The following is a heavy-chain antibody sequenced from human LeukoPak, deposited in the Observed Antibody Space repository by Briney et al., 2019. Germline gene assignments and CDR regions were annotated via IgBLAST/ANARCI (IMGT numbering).Heavy chain of an antibody. J-gene: IGHJ4*02. V-gene: IGHV1-69*13. D-gene: IGHD2-15*01. CDR3: ARVGGQMRCTGGSCYVSRYYFDC. Sequence: ASVKVSCKASGGTFSSYAIRWVRQAPGQGLEWMGGIISIFGTEHYAQKFQGRVTITADESTCTAYMELSSLRSEDTVVYYCARVGGQMRCTGGSCYVSRYYFDCWGQGTVVTVSS. CDR1: GGTFSSYA. CDR2: IISIFGTE.